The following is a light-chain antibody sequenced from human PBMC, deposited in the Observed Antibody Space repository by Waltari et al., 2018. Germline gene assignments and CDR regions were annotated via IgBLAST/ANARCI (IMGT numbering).Light chain of an antibody. CDR1: QTIVGL. Sequence: DIQMTQSPSTLSASVGDRVTITCRASQTIVGLLAWYQQKPGKAPQLLIYQASSFEIGVPSRFSGSGSGTEFTLTISSLQPDDFATYYCQQYNIYPITYGQGTRLEIK. CDR2: QAS. V-gene: IGKV1-5*03. CDR3: QQYNIYPIT. J-gene: IGKJ5*01.